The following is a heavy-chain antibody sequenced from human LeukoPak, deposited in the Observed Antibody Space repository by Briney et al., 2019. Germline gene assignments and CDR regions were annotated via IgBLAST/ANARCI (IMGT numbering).Heavy chain of an antibody. CDR2: IYYSGST. Sequence: PSETLSLTCTVSGGPITTSNNYWGWRRQPPGKGLEWIVNIYYSGSTYYNQSLKSRITISVDTSKNQFSLKLNSVTAADTAVYYCARLQFLEWLLSLGYFDYWGQGTLVTVAS. CDR3: ARLQFLEWLLSLGYFDY. J-gene: IGHJ4*02. D-gene: IGHD3-3*01. CDR1: GGPITTSNNY. V-gene: IGHV4-39*01.